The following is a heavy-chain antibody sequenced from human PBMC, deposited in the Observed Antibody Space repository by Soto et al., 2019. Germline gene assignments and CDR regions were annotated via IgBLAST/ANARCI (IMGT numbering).Heavy chain of an antibody. D-gene: IGHD2-2*01. CDR2: ISPYSGYT. CDR1: GYSLLKYG. J-gene: IGHJ4*02. Sequence: GASVKVSCKGFGYSLLKYGTNWGRQAPGQGLEWVGWISPYSGYTHSAQKFHGRLTLTTDTAASTAYMELRILRSADTALYYCAREASVLIPAAQPSRFDSWGQGTLVTVSS. V-gene: IGHV1-18*01. CDR3: AREASVLIPAAQPSRFDS.